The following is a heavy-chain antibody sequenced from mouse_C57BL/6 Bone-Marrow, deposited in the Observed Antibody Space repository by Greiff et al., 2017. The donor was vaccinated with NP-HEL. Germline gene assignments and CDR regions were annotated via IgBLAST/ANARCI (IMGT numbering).Heavy chain of an antibody. Sequence: VQLQQSGAELVRPGASVKLSCTASGFNIKDDYMHWVKQRPEQGLEWIGWIDPENGDTEYASKFQGKATITADTSSNTAYLQLSSLTSEDTAVYYCTNYYGSSSWYFDVWGTGTTVTVSS. D-gene: IGHD1-1*01. CDR2: IDPENGDT. J-gene: IGHJ1*03. CDR1: GFNIKDDY. V-gene: IGHV14-4*01. CDR3: TNYYGSSSWYFDV.